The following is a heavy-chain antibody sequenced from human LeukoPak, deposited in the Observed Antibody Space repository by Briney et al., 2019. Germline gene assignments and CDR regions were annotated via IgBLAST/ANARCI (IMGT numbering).Heavy chain of an antibody. CDR2: INTNTGNP. CDR3: ARDLEYYDFWSGYYSLSYFDY. D-gene: IGHD3-3*01. J-gene: IGHJ4*02. CDR1: GYTFTSYA. V-gene: IGHV7-4-1*02. Sequence: GASEKVSCKASGYTFTSYAMNWVRQAPGQGLEWMGWINTNTGNPTYAQGFTGRFVFSLDTSVSTAYLQISSLKAEDTAVYYCARDLEYYDFWSGYYSLSYFDYWGQGTLVTVSS.